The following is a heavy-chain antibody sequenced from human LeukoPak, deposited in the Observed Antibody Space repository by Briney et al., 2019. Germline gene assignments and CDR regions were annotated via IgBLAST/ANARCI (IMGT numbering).Heavy chain of an antibody. CDR2: ISYDGSNK. CDR3: AKTYGGNSPLGY. D-gene: IGHD4-23*01. V-gene: IGHV3-30-3*02. CDR1: GFTFSSYA. Sequence: GGSLRLSCAASGFTFSSYAMHWVRQAPGKGLEWVAVISYDGSNKYYADSVKGRFTISRDNSKNTLYLQMNSLRAEDTAVYYCAKTYGGNSPLGYWGQGTLVTVSS. J-gene: IGHJ4*02.